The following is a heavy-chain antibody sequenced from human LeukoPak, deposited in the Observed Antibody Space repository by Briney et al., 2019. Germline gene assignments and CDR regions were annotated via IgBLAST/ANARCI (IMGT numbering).Heavy chain of an antibody. CDR3: ARGLLWFGSKGGFDP. CDR1: GGSFSGYY. D-gene: IGHD3-10*01. CDR2: INHSGST. J-gene: IGHJ5*02. V-gene: IGHV4-34*01. Sequence: PSETLSLTCAVYGGSFSGYYWSWLRQPPGKGLEWIGEINHSGSTNYNPSLKSRVTISVDTSKNQFSLKLSSVTAADTAVYYCARGLLWFGSKGGFDPWGQGTLVTVSS.